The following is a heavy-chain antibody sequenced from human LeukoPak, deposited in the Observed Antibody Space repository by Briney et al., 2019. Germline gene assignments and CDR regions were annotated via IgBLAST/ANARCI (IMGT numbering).Heavy chain of an antibody. CDR1: GYTFTSYY. Sequence: ASVKVSCKASGYTFTSYYMHWVRQAPGQGLEWMGIINPSGGTTTYAQKFQGRVTITRDTSTGTVYMELSSLRSEDTAVYYCARSDGNWFDPWGQGTLVTVSS. CDR3: ARSDGNWFDP. V-gene: IGHV1-46*01. CDR2: INPSGGTT. J-gene: IGHJ5*02. D-gene: IGHD2-8*01.